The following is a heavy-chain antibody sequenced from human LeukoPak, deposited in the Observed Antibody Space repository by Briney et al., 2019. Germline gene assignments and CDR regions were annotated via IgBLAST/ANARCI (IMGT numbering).Heavy chain of an antibody. CDR1: GCTFSSYG. CDR2: ISGSGGST. D-gene: IGHD3-10*01. Sequence: GGSLRLSCAASGCTFSSYGMSWVRQARGKGLEGVSAISGSGGSTYYADSVKGRFTISRDNSKNTLYLQMNSLRVEDTGIYYCVKVAKYYYGSETYYFFEHWGQGTPVTASS. J-gene: IGHJ4*02. V-gene: IGHV3-23*01. CDR3: VKVAKYYYGSETYYFFEH.